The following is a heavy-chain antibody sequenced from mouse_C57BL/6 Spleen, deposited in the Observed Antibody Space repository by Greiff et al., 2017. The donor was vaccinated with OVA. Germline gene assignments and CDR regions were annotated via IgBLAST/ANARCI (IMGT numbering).Heavy chain of an antibody. Sequence: EVKVVESGGGLVQPKGSLKLSCAASGFSFNTYAMNWVRQAPGKGLEWVARIRSKSNNYATYYADSVKDRFTISRDDSESMLYLQMNNLKTEDTAMYYCVRHEGDYFDYWGQGTTLTVSS. CDR2: IRSKSNNYAT. J-gene: IGHJ2*01. V-gene: IGHV10-1*01. CDR1: GFSFNTYA. CDR3: VRHEGDYFDY.